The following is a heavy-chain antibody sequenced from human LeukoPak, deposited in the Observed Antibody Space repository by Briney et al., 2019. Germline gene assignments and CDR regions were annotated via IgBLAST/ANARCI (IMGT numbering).Heavy chain of an antibody. CDR2: IYYSGST. D-gene: IGHD3-3*01. V-gene: IGHV4-30-4*08. Sequence: PSQTLSLTCTVSGGSISSGDYYWRWIRQPPGTGLEWIGYIYYSGSTYYNPSLKSRVTISVDTSKNQFSLKLSSVTAADTAVYYCARELRFPRYMDVWGKGTTVTVSS. CDR3: ARELRFPRYMDV. CDR1: GGSISSGDYY. J-gene: IGHJ6*03.